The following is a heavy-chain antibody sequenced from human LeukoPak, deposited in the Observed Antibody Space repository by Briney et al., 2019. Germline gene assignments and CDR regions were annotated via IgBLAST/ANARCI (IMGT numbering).Heavy chain of an antibody. CDR3: ARDWHAWGENYGELEGGDAFDI. V-gene: IGHV3-21*01. Sequence: PGRSLRLSCAASGFTFSNYIMNWVRQAPGKGLEWVSSISTSSIYMYYSDSVQGRFTISRDNAKNSLFLQMNSLRPDDTAVYYCARDWHAWGENYGELEGGDAFDIWGQGTMVTVSS. CDR1: GFTFSNYI. D-gene: IGHD4-17*01. CDR2: ISTSSIYM. J-gene: IGHJ3*02.